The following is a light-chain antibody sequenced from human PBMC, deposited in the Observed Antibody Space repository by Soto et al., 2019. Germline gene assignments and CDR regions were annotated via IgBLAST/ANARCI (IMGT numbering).Light chain of an antibody. J-gene: IGKJ1*01. V-gene: IGKV3-11*01. CDR3: HQYDHWPQT. Sequence: EIVLTQSPATLSLSPGERATLSCRASQSVSSYLAWYQQKPGQAPRLLIYDASNRATGIPARFSGSGSGTDFTLTISSLEPEDFAVYYCHQYDHWPQTFGQGTKVDIK. CDR2: DAS. CDR1: QSVSSY.